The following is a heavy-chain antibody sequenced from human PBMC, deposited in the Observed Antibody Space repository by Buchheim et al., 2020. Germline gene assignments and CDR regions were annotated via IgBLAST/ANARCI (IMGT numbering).Heavy chain of an antibody. CDR3: VRDYNWNINF. J-gene: IGHJ4*02. D-gene: IGHD1/OR15-1a*01. V-gene: IGHV3-48*02. CDR2: IDQTTRVV. Sequence: EVQLVESGGGLVQPGGSLRLSCAASGFTLSTSGMNWVRQAPGKGLELVAYIDQTTRVVSYADFVKGRFTISRDNAKNSLFLQMDSLRNEDTAVYYCVRDYNWNINFWGQGTL. CDR1: GFTLSTSG.